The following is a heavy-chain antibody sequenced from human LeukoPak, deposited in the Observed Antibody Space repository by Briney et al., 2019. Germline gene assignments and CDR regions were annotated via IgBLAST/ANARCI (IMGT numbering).Heavy chain of an antibody. D-gene: IGHD3-3*01. V-gene: IGHV1-69*13. CDR1: GGTFSSYA. CDR3: ARALSSRFLEWSCDH. Sequence: ASVKVSCKASGGTFSSYAISWVRQAPGQGLEWMGGIIPIFGTANYAQKFQGRVTITADESTSTAYMELSSLRSEDTAVYYCARALSSRFLEWSCDHWGQGTLVTVSS. J-gene: IGHJ5*02. CDR2: IIPIFGTA.